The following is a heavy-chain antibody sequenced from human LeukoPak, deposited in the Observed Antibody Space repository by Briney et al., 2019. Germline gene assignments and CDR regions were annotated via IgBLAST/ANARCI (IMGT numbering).Heavy chain of an antibody. D-gene: IGHD6-19*01. CDR2: IYHSGST. Sequence: SETLSLTCTVSGYSISSGYYWGWIRQPPGKGLEWIGSIYHSGSTYYTPSLKSRVTISVDTSKNQFSLKLSSVTAADTAVYYCARDLRYSSGWGYYFDYWGQGTLVTVSS. V-gene: IGHV4-38-2*02. CDR3: ARDLRYSSGWGYYFDY. J-gene: IGHJ4*02. CDR1: GYSISSGYY.